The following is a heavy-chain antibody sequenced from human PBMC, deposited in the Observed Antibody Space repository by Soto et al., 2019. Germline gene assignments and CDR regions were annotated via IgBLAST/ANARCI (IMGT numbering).Heavy chain of an antibody. Sequence: GGSLRLSCAASGFTFSSYSMNWVRQAPGKGLEWVSSISSSSSYIYYADSVKGRFTISRDNAKNSLYLQMNSLRAEDTAVYYCARGSGYSYGYFDYWGQGTLVTVPQ. J-gene: IGHJ4*02. CDR2: ISSSSSYI. CDR1: GFTFSSYS. V-gene: IGHV3-21*01. D-gene: IGHD5-18*01. CDR3: ARGSGYSYGYFDY.